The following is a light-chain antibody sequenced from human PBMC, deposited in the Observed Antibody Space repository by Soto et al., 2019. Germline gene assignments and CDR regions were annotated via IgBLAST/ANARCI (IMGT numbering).Light chain of an antibody. CDR3: QQYNSYPLT. Sequence: DIQMTQSPSSLSASVGDRVTITCLASQVIRSWLAWYQQKPEKAPELLIYDASNLQSGVPSRFSGSGSGTDFTLTISSLQPEDFATYYCQQYNSYPLTFGRGTKVDI. V-gene: IGKV1D-16*01. CDR1: QVIRSW. J-gene: IGKJ4*01. CDR2: DAS.